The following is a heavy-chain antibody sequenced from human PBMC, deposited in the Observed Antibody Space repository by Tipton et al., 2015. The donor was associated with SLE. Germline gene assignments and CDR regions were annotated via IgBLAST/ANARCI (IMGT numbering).Heavy chain of an antibody. CDR2: INHNGST. Sequence: TLSLTCAVYGGSFSGYYWSWIRRPPGKGLEWIGEINHNGSTNYNPSLKSRVTISVDTSKNQFSLKLSSVTAADTAVYYCATDSSGWYHFDYWGQGTLVTVSS. D-gene: IGHD6-19*01. CDR1: GGSFSGYY. CDR3: ATDSSGWYHFDY. V-gene: IGHV4-34*01. J-gene: IGHJ4*02.